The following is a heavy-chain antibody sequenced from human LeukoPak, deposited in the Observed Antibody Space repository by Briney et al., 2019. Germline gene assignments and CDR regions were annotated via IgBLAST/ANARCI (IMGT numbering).Heavy chain of an antibody. J-gene: IGHJ4*02. V-gene: IGHV3-74*01. Sequence: QPGGSLRLSCAASGFNFSSYWMHWVRQAPGKGLVWVSRINSDGSSTSYADSVKGRFTISRDNAKNTLYLQMNSLRAEDTAVYYCARDSADSSGFVGCDYWGQGTLVTVSS. CDR3: ARDSADSSGFVGCDY. CDR1: GFNFSSYW. D-gene: IGHD3-22*01. CDR2: INSDGSST.